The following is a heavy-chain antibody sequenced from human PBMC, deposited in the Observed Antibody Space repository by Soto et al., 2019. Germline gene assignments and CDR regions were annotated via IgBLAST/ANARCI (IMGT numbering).Heavy chain of an antibody. CDR2: ISYEGSNK. J-gene: IGHJ4*02. CDR1: GFTFSSYA. V-gene: IGHV3-30-3*01. D-gene: IGHD1-26*01. Sequence: QVQLVESGGGVVQPGRSLRLSCAASGFTFSSYAMHWVRQAPGKWLEWVAVISYEGSNKYYADSVKGRFTISRDNSKNTLYLQMNSLRAEDTAVYYCATGLVREWELLEDYWGQGTLVTVSS. CDR3: ATGLVREWELLEDY.